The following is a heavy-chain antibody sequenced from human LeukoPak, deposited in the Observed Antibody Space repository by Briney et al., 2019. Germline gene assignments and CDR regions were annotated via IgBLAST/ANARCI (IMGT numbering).Heavy chain of an antibody. J-gene: IGHJ6*02. CDR1: GFTFSSYS. Sequence: GGSLRLSCAASGFTFSSYSMKWVRQAPGKGLEWVSFIGTSIRYISYAGSVKGRFTISRDNAKNSLYLQMNSLRVEDTAVYYCAREGYYSGMDVWGQGTTVTV. CDR2: IGTSIRYI. CDR3: AREGYYSGMDV. V-gene: IGHV3-21*01.